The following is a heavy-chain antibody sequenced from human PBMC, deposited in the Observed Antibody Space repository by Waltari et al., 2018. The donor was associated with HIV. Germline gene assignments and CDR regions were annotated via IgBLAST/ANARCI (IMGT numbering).Heavy chain of an antibody. CDR3: AREAGTEYNWNDGGYYYYNMDV. J-gene: IGHJ6*02. CDR1: GYNLTRQC. D-gene: IGHD1-20*01. Sequence: QVPLVPSGAGGEEPGGPGEGSCQGSGYNLTRQCIRWVGPAHGQGLEWMGWINAYNGNTHYAQKFQGRVTMTTDTSTSTAYMELRSLRSDDTAVYYCAREAGTEYNWNDGGYYYYNMDVWGQGTTVTVSS. CDR2: INAYNGNT. V-gene: IGHV1-18*01.